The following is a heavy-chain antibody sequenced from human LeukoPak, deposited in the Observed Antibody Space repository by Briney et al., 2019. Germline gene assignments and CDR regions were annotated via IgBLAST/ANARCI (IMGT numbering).Heavy chain of an antibody. D-gene: IGHD6-19*01. V-gene: IGHV3-74*01. CDR1: GFTFSSSW. CDR3: ARDMGTGWVPIDY. J-gene: IGHJ4*02. CDR2: INGDGSST. Sequence: GGSLRLSCAASGFTFSSSWMHWVRQSPEKGLVWVARINGDGSSTSFADSVKGRFTISRDNAKSSLYLQMSSLRAEDTALYYCARDMGTGWVPIDYWGQGTLVTVSS.